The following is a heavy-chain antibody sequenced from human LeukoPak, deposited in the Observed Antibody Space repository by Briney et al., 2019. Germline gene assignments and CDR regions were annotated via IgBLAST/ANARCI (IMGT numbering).Heavy chain of an antibody. J-gene: IGHJ3*02. D-gene: IGHD6-13*01. CDR3: TRQPLDAFDI. Sequence: PGGSLRLSCAASGFTFCTYWTSWGRQAPGTGLVWVSRINSDGSSTTYADSVKGRFTISRDNAKNTLSLQMNSLRAEDTAVYYCTRQPLDAFDIWGPGTMVTVSS. CDR2: INSDGSST. V-gene: IGHV3-74*01. CDR1: GFTFCTYW.